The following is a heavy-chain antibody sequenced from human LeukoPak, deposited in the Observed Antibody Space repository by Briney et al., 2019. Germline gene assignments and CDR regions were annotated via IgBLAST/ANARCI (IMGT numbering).Heavy chain of an antibody. CDR2: IIPIFGTA. CDR1: GGTFSSYA. D-gene: IGHD3-22*01. CDR3: ASYYYYDSSGYYDFDY. V-gene: IGHV1-69*05. J-gene: IGHJ4*02. Sequence: SVKVSCKASGGTFSSYAISWVRQAPGQGLEWMGGIIPIFGTANYAQKFQGRVTITTDESTSTAYMELSSLRSEDTAVDYCASYYYYDSSGYYDFDYWGQGTLVTVSS.